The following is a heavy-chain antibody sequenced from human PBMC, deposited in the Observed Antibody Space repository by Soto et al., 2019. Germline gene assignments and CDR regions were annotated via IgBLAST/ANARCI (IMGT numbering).Heavy chain of an antibody. V-gene: IGHV4-34*01. J-gene: IGHJ4*02. CDR3: ARGPMAYFDY. D-gene: IGHD3-10*01. CDR1: GGSFSGYY. Sequence: TLSLTCAVYGGSFSGYYWSWIRQPPGKGLEWIGEINHSGSTNYNPSLTSRVTISVDKSKNQFSLKLSSVTAADTAVYYCARGPMAYFDYWGQGTPGTVS. CDR2: INHSGST.